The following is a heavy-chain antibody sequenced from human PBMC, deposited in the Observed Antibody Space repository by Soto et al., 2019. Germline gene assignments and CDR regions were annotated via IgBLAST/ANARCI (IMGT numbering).Heavy chain of an antibody. CDR2: IYWNDDK. CDR1: AFSLTTGGLG. J-gene: IGHJ4*02. Sequence: GSGPTLVNTTPSLQLTYTFSAFSLTTGGLGVGWFRQPPGKALEWLALIYWNDDKLYRPSLKNRLTITKDTSTSQVVLTLTNMDPVDTATYYCAHTHDFWSGYYPGFDYWGQGTSVTVSS. D-gene: IGHD3-3*01. V-gene: IGHV2-5*01. CDR3: AHTHDFWSGYYPGFDY.